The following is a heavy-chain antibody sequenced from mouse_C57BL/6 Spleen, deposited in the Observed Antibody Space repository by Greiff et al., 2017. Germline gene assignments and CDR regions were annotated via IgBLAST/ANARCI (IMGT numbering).Heavy chain of an antibody. J-gene: IGHJ2*01. CDR1: GFTFSSYA. Sequence: EVKLVESGGGLVKPGGSLKLSCAASGFTFSSYAMSWVSQAPEKRLEWVATISDGGSYTYYPDNVQGRFTISRDNAKNNLYLQMSHLKSEDTAMYYCARGDFAYWGQGTTLTCSS. V-gene: IGHV5-4*03. CDR3: ARGDFAY. CDR2: ISDGGSYT.